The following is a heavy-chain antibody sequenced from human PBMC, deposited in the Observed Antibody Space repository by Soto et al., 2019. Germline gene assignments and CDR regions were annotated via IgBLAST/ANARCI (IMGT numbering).Heavy chain of an antibody. CDR3: ARDLWFVEGYYYYGMDV. J-gene: IGHJ6*02. D-gene: IGHD3-10*01. CDR1: GGSISSGDYY. V-gene: IGHV4-30-4*01. CDR2: IYYSGST. Sequence: PSETLSLTCTVSGGSISSGDYYWSWIRQPPGKGLEWIGYIYYSGSTYYNPSLKSRVTISVDTSKNQFSLKLSSVTAADTAVYYCARDLWFVEGYYYYGMDVWGQGTTVTVSS.